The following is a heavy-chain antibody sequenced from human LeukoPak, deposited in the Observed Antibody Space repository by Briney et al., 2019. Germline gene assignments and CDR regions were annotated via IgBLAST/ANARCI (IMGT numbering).Heavy chain of an antibody. V-gene: IGHV1-18*01. CDR3: ARGRYPHTSSWYGDAFDI. Sequence: ASVKVSCKASGYTFTSYGISWVRQAPGQGLEWMGWISGYNDNTNYAQNLQGRVTMTTDTSTSTAHMELRSLRSDDTAVYYCARGRYPHTSSWYGDAFDIWGQGTMVTVSS. CDR1: GYTFTSYG. D-gene: IGHD6-13*01. CDR2: ISGYNDNT. J-gene: IGHJ3*02.